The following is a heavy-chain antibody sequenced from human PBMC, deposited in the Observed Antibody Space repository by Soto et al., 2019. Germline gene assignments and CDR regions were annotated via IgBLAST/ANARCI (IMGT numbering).Heavy chain of an antibody. J-gene: IGHJ6*03. D-gene: IGHD2-8*01. CDR3: GTDRGRVVNSEMITNAYHMAV. CDR1: GFTFSNYW. CDR2: LDSEGGNT. V-gene: IGHV3-74*01. Sequence: EVQLVESGGALVQPGGSLRLSCAASGFTFSNYWMYWVRQAPGKGLVWVSRLDSEGGNTLYADSVKGRFTISRDNARNTLYLQIGSQRGEDTAVYYCGTDRGRVVNSEMITNAYHMAVWGKGTTVTVSS.